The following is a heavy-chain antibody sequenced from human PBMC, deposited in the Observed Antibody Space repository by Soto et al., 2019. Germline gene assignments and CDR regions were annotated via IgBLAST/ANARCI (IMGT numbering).Heavy chain of an antibody. CDR2: IHHSGST. V-gene: IGHV4-34*01. J-gene: IGHJ6*02. D-gene: IGHD6-13*01. CDR1: GESFNGYY. CDR3: ARGKRGSSWYRGEEKYYYYGMDV. Sequence: SETLSLTCTAYGESFNGYYWSWIRQPPGKGLEWIGEIHHSGSTNYNPSLKSRVTFSIDTSKRQFSLKVRSVTAADTAVYYCARGKRGSSWYRGEEKYYYYGMDVWGQGTPVTVSS.